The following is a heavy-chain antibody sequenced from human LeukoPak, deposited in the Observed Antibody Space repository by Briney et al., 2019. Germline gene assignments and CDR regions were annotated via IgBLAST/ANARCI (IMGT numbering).Heavy chain of an antibody. CDR3: AGIYDRYYYYYMDV. V-gene: IGHV3-48*01. D-gene: IGHD5/OR15-5a*01. CDR2: ITYSGSTR. J-gene: IGHJ6*03. Sequence: GGSLRLSCAASGFSFSSYSMNWVRQAPGKGLVWVSYITYSGSTRNYADSVKGRFTISRDNAKNSLYLQMNSLRAEDTAVYYCAGIYDRYYYYYMDVWGKGTTVTISS. CDR1: GFSFSSYS.